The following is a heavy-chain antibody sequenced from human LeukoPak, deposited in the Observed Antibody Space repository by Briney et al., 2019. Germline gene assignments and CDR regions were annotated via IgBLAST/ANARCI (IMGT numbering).Heavy chain of an antibody. CDR3: ARAGGGDNY. J-gene: IGHJ4*02. D-gene: IGHD2-21*02. Sequence: TLSLTCTVSGGSISSGSYYWSWIRQPAGKGLEWIGRIYTSGSTNYNPSLKSRVTISVDTSKNQFSLKLSSVTAADTAVYYCARAGGGDNYWGQGTLVTVSS. CDR1: GGSISSGSYY. CDR2: IYTSGST. V-gene: IGHV4-61*02.